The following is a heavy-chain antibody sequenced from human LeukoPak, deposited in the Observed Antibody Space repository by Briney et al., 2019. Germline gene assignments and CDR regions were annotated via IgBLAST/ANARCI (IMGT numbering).Heavy chain of an antibody. D-gene: IGHD2/OR15-2a*01. CDR3: SPSYSTRADSHGLRAVAF. V-gene: IGHV4-39*01. CDR1: GASISSRSYY. Sequence: SETLTLTCIVSGASISSRSYYWGWIRQPPGKGLEWIGSIYYSGSTYYNPSLKSRVTIFVDTSKNQFSLKLSSLTCADTAVYYRSPSYSTRADSHGLRAVAFCGQGTSVTVSS. J-gene: IGHJ3*01. CDR2: IYYSGST.